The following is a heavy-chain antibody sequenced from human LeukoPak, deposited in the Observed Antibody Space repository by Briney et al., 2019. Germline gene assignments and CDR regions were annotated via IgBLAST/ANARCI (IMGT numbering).Heavy chain of an antibody. Sequence: PSETLSLTCTVSGGSVSSGSYYWSWIRQPPGKGLEWIGYIYYSGSTNYNPSLKSRVTISVDTSKNQLPLKLSSVTAADTAVYYCARAPDYYDSSGYYYEGAFDIWGQGTMVTVSS. CDR1: GGSVSSGSYY. D-gene: IGHD3-22*01. V-gene: IGHV4-61*01. CDR2: IYYSGST. J-gene: IGHJ3*02. CDR3: ARAPDYYDSSGYYYEGAFDI.